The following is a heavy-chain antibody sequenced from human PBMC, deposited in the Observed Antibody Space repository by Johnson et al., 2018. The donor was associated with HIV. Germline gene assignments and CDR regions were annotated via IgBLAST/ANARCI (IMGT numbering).Heavy chain of an antibody. D-gene: IGHD6-19*01. CDR1: GFTFSNAW. J-gene: IGHJ3*02. V-gene: IGHV3-15*01. CDR3: TTSSQLLVPGTFDI. CDR2: IKSKTDGGTT. Sequence: VQLVESGGGLVKPGGSLRLSCAASGFTFSNAWMSWVRQAPGKGLEWVGRIKSKTDGGTTDYAAPVKGRFTISRDDSKNTRNLQMNSLKTEDTAVYYCTTSSQLLVPGTFDIWGQGTMVTVSS.